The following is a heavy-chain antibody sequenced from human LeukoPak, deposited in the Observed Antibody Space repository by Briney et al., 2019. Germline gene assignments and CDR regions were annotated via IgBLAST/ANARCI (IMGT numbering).Heavy chain of an antibody. V-gene: IGHV4-34*01. CDR2: INHSGST. D-gene: IGHD1-26*01. CDR1: GGSFSGYY. J-gene: IGHJ4*02. CDR3: ARAAYYIPIDY. Sequence: SETLSLTCAVYGGSFSGYYWSWIRQPPGKGLEWIGEINHSGSTNYNPSLKSRVTISVDTSKNQFSLKLSSVTAADTAVYYCARAAYYIPIDYWGQGTLVTVSS.